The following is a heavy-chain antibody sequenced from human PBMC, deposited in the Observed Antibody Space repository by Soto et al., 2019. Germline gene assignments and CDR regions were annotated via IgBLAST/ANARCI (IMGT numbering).Heavy chain of an antibody. V-gene: IGHV1-2*06. CDR2: INPNSGAT. Sequence: ASVKVSCKASGYTFTGYFIHWLRHAPGQGLEWMGRINPNSGATNYARKFQDRVTMTRDTSINTAYMELSSLRSDDTAIFYCADLPPSPDWFEPRGKGTRV. CDR1: GYTFTGYF. CDR3: ADLPPSPDWFEP. J-gene: IGHJ5*02.